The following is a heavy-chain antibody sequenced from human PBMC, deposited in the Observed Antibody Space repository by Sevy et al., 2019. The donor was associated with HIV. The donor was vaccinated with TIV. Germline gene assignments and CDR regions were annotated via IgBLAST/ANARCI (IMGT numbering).Heavy chain of an antibody. J-gene: IGHJ4*02. CDR2: LSGSGFRT. Sequence: GGSLRLSCAASGFIFDNYVMNWVRQAPGKGLEWVSGLSGSGFRTYYADSVKGRFTISRDNSKNTVYLKMNGLRAEDTALYSCARGGLWPSPYTSDSWGQGTLVTVSS. CDR3: ARGGLWPSPYTSDS. V-gene: IGHV3-23*01. CDR1: GFIFDNYV. D-gene: IGHD2-2*02.